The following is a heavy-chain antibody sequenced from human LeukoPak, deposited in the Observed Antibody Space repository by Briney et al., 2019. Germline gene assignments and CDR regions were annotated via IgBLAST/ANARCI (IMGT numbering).Heavy chain of an antibody. Sequence: SETLSLTCTVSGGSVSSGDYYWSWIRQPPGKGLEWIGYIHYTGSPNYNPSLKSRVTISVDTSKNQFSLRLNSVTAADTAVYYCARVDTVTTTFDYWGRGTLVTVSS. CDR3: ARVDTVTTTFDY. J-gene: IGHJ4*02. CDR2: IHYTGSP. D-gene: IGHD4-17*01. V-gene: IGHV4-61*08. CDR1: GGSVSSGDYY.